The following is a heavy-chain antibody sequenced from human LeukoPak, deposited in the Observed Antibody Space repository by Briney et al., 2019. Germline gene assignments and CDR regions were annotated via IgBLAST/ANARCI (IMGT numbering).Heavy chain of an antibody. Sequence: ASVKVSCKASGYTFSNYGTSWVRQAPGQGLEWMGWISAKNGNKDYAQKLQGRVTMTVDASTSTAYMELRSLRSDDTAVYYCARDWDFEYSSSYYYYYGMDVWGQGTTVTVSS. D-gene: IGHD6-6*01. V-gene: IGHV1-18*01. CDR2: ISAKNGNK. CDR1: GYTFSNYG. J-gene: IGHJ6*02. CDR3: ARDWDFEYSSSYYYYYGMDV.